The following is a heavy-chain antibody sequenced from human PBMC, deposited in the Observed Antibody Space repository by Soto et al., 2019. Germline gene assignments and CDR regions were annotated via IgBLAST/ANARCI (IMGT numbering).Heavy chain of an antibody. CDR1: GGSISSSSYY. CDR2: IYYSGST. V-gene: IGHV4-39*01. Sequence: LSLPFTVSGGSISSSSYYWGWIRQPPGKGLEWIGSIYYSGSTYYNPSLKSRVTISVDTSKNQFSLKLSSVTAADTAVYYCARPGAARAKMYYYYGMDVWGQGTTVTVSS. CDR3: ARPGAARAKMYYYYGMDV. J-gene: IGHJ6*02. D-gene: IGHD6-6*01.